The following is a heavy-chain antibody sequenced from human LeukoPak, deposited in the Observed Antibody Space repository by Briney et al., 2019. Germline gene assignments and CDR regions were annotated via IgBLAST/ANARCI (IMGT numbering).Heavy chain of an antibody. Sequence: GGSLRLSCAASGFTFSSYAMHWVRQAPGKGLEWVAVISYDGSNKYYADSVKGRFTISRDNSKNTLYLQMNSLRAEDTAVYYCAKVSYYYDSSGSSSDFDYWGQGTLVTVSS. D-gene: IGHD3-22*01. CDR1: GFTFSSYA. V-gene: IGHV3-30-3*01. CDR3: AKVSYYYDSSGSSSDFDY. J-gene: IGHJ4*02. CDR2: ISYDGSNK.